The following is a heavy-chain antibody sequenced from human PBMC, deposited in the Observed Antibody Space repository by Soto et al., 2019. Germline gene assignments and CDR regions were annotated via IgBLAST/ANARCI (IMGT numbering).Heavy chain of an antibody. CDR2: IFSNDER. Sequence: QVTVKESGPVLVKPTATLTLTCTVSGFSLSNAGLGVSWIRQPPGKALEWLAHIFSNDERSYSTSLKSRLTTSQDTSKCLVVLNTTNTDPVDTATYYCASTYSTSWYWFDTWGQGTLGTVSS. V-gene: IGHV2-26*04. D-gene: IGHD6-13*01. CDR3: ASTYSTSWYWFDT. CDR1: GFSLSNAGLG. J-gene: IGHJ5*02.